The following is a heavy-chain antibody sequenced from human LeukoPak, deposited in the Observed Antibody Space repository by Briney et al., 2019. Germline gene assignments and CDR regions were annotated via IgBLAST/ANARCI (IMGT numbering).Heavy chain of an antibody. Sequence: SETLSLTCTVSGGSISSSSYYWGWIRQPPGKGLEWIGSIYYSGSTYYNPSLKSRVTISVDTSKNQFSLKLSSMTAADTAVYYCASLTYYDTGGGWGQGTLVTVSS. CDR3: ASLTYYDTGGG. D-gene: IGHD3-22*01. J-gene: IGHJ4*02. V-gene: IGHV4-39*01. CDR2: IYYSGST. CDR1: GGSISSSSYY.